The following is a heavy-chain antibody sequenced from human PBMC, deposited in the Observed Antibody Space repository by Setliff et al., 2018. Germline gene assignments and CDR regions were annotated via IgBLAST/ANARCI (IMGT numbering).Heavy chain of an antibody. D-gene: IGHD3-22*01. V-gene: IGHV3-30*18. CDR3: AKVLDTTGYYYFDF. CDR2: ISWDGTKT. J-gene: IGHJ4*02. Sequence: PGESLKISCVASGYTFSSYAIHWVRQAPGKGLEWVALISWDGTKTSYADSVGGRFTISRDGSKSTLYLDMSSLRSEDTAVYYCAKVLDTTGYYYFDFWGQGTLVTVSS. CDR1: GYTFSSYA.